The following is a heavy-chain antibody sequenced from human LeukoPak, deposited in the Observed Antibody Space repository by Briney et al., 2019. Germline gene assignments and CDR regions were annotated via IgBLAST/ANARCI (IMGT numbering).Heavy chain of an antibody. CDR1: GYTFTSYG. CDR3: ARDGPDSISVYGPGY. Sequence: ASVKVSCKASGYTFTSYGISWVRQAPGQGLEWMGWISAYNGNTNYAQKLQGRVTMTTDTSTSTAYMELRSLRSDDTAVYYCARDGPDSISVYGPGYWGQGTLVTVSS. D-gene: IGHD3-3*02. J-gene: IGHJ4*02. V-gene: IGHV1-18*01. CDR2: ISAYNGNT.